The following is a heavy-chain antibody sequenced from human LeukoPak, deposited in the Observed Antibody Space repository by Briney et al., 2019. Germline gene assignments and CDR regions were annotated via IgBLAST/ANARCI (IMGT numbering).Heavy chain of an antibody. CDR1: GGSISSGSYY. CDR2: IYTSGST. D-gene: IGHD2-2*01. J-gene: IGHJ3*02. V-gene: IGHV4-61*02. Sequence: SQTLSLTCTVSGGSISSGSYYWSWIRQPAGKGLEWIGRIYTSGSTNYNPSLKSRVTISVDTSKNQFSLKLSSVTAADTVVYYCRVVPAAIWAPGAFDIWGQGTMVTVSS. CDR3: RVVPAAIWAPGAFDI.